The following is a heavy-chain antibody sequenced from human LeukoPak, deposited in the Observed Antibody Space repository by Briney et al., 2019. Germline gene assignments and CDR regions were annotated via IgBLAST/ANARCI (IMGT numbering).Heavy chain of an antibody. D-gene: IGHD5-12*01. CDR1: GDSVTSNSAA. V-gene: IGHV6-1*01. Sequence: PSQTLSLTCATSGDSVTSNSAAWNWIRQSPSRGLEWLGRTYYRSKWYNDYAVSVKSRITINPDTSKNQFSLQLNSVTPEDTAVYYCARGTVATILADYWGQGTLVTVSS. CDR3: ARGTVATILADY. CDR2: TYYRSKWYN. J-gene: IGHJ4*02.